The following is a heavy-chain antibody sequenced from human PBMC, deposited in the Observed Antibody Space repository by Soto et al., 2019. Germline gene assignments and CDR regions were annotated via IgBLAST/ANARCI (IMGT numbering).Heavy chain of an antibody. D-gene: IGHD3-10*01. J-gene: IGHJ6*02. CDR3: ARDRNGSGSSYSHYYYYYGMDV. CDR2: IIPIFGTA. CDR1: GGTFSSYA. V-gene: IGHV1-69*01. Sequence: QVQLVQSGAEVKKPGSSVKVSCKASGGTFSSYAISWVRQAPGQGLEWMGGIIPIFGTANYAQKFQGRVTITADESTSTAYMELSSLRSEDTAVYYCARDRNGSGSSYSHYYYYYGMDVWGQGTTVTVSS.